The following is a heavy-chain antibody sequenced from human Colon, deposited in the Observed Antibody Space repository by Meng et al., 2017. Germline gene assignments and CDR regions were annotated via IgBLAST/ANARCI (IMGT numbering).Heavy chain of an antibody. V-gene: IGHV4-34*02. CDR1: GGSFSGFY. CDR2: IDHFGIS. CDR3: ATGLRHGDWFDP. Sequence: QVQIQQGGAGLLKPSETLSLTCAVSGGSFSGFYWSWIRQPPGKGLEWIGEIDHFGISNYNSSLKGRLTMSVGTSKKQISLTLTSVTAADTAVYYCATGLRHGDWFDPWGPGTLVTVSS. D-gene: IGHD4-17*01. J-gene: IGHJ5*02.